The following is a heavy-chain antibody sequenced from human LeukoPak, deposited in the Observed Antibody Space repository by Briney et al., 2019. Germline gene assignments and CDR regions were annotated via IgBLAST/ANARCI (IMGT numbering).Heavy chain of an antibody. CDR1: GFTFSSYA. V-gene: IGHV3-30-3*01. CDR3: ARDQERSGALDY. J-gene: IGHJ4*02. CDR2: ISYDGSNK. Sequence: RRSLRLSCAASGFTFSSYAMHWVRQAPGKGLEWVAVISYDGSNKYYADSVKGRFTISRDNSKNTLYLQMNSLRAEDTAVYYCARDQERSGALDYWGQGTLVTVSS. D-gene: IGHD1-26*01.